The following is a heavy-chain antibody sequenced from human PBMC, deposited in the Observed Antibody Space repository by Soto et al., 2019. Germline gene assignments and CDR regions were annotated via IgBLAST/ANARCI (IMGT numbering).Heavy chain of an antibody. V-gene: IGHV3-11*05. CDR2: ISSSSSYT. Sequence: GGSLRLSCAASGFTFSDYYMSWIRQAPGKGLEWVSYISSSSSYTNYADSVKGRFTISRDNAKNSLYLQMNSLRTEDTALYYCMTDRQYRPAYWGQGTQVTVSS. J-gene: IGHJ4*02. D-gene: IGHD3-16*02. CDR1: GFTFSDYY. CDR3: MTDRQYRPAY.